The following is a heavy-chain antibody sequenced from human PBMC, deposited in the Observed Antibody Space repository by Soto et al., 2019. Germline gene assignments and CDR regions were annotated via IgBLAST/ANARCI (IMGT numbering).Heavy chain of an antibody. D-gene: IGHD3-22*01. V-gene: IGHV1-69*02. J-gene: IGHJ5*02. CDR3: ALGTSYYDMSGFDP. CDR2: IIPVLYVT. Sequence: SVKVSCKASGDTFRTYTITWVRQVPGQGLEWMGKIIPVLYVTTYAQKFQGRVTITADKSTNTAYMELSSLTSEDTAVYYCALGTSYYDMSGFDPWGRG. CDR1: GDTFRTYT.